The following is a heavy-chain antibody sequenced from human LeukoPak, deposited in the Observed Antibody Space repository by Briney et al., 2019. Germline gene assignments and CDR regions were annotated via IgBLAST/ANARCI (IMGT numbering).Heavy chain of an antibody. CDR2: ISYDGSSK. CDR1: GFTFSSCG. J-gene: IGHJ4*02. Sequence: PGGSLRLSCAASGFTFSSCGMHWVRQAPGKGLEWVAVISYDGSSKYYADSVKGRFTISRDNSKNTLYLQMNSLRAEDTAVYYCAKDHRGYSYGYPADYWGQGTPVTVSS. V-gene: IGHV3-30*18. CDR3: AKDHRGYSYGYPADY. D-gene: IGHD5-18*01.